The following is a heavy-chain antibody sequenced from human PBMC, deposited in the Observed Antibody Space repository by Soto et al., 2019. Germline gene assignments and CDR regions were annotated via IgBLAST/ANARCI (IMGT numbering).Heavy chain of an antibody. D-gene: IGHD1-26*01. J-gene: IGHJ4*02. CDR3: ARRKDSGTFWSIDY. CDR1: GDSISSSSNY. Sequence: SETLSLTCTVSGDSISSSSNYWAWIRQPPGKGLEWIGNIFYSGITYYNPSLRSRVTMSVDTSKNQFSLKLTSVIAADTAMYYCARRKDSGTFWSIDYWGQGTLVTVSS. CDR2: IFYSGIT. V-gene: IGHV4-39*01.